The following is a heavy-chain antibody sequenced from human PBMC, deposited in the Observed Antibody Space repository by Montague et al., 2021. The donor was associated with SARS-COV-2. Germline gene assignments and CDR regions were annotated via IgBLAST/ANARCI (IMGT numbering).Heavy chain of an antibody. Sequence: SETLSLTCTVSGGSISLYYWSWIRQSPGKGLECIGYTSYSGGTDYNPSLRSQVTISIDTSKNHFSLKLSSVTAADTAVYYCARWGEYYDSPYYYYAMDVWGQGTTVTVSS. J-gene: IGHJ6*02. CDR1: GGSISLYY. D-gene: IGHD3-3*01. V-gene: IGHV4-59*12. CDR3: ARWGEYYDSPYYYYAMDV. CDR2: TSYSGGT.